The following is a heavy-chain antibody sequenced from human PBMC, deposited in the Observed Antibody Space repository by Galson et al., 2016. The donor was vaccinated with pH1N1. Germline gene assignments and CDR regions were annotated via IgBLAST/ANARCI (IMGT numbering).Heavy chain of an antibody. D-gene: IGHD3-22*01. CDR2: IIPIFNTA. CDR3: AREDYYDTDLSDWYFDL. V-gene: IGHV1-69*13. J-gene: IGHJ2*01. CDR1: GGTFGSFG. Sequence: SVKVSCKASGGTFGSFGINWVRQAPGQGLEWMGGIIPIFNTAKYARNFQGRVTITEDDSTTTAYMELSSLRSDDTAVYFCAREDYYDTDLSDWYFDLWGRGTLLTVSS.